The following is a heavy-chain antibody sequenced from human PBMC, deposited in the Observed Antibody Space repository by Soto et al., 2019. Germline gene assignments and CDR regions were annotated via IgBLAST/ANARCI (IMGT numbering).Heavy chain of an antibody. CDR2: IIPIFGTA. D-gene: IGHD1-26*01. J-gene: IGHJ4*02. V-gene: IGHV1-69*13. CDR1: GGTFSSYA. CDR3: ARGRDSATSFDY. Sequence: SVKVSCNASGGTFSSYAISWVRQVPGQGLEWMGGIIPIFGTANYAQKFQGRVTITADESTSTAYMELSSLRSEDTAVYYCARGRDSATSFDYWGQGTLVTVSS.